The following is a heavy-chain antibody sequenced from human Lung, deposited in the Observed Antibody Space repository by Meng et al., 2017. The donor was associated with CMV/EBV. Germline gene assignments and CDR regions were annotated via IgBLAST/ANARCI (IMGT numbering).Heavy chain of an antibody. J-gene: IGHJ4*02. CDR2: NSGYKGNT. V-gene: IGHV1-18*01. CDR3: ARDSSGYYYTDDY. D-gene: IGHD3-22*01. CDR1: GYTFTNFG. Sequence: QVQLVQSGAEVKKHGASVKVSCNASGYTFTNFGISWVRQAPGQGLDWMGWNSGYKGNTNYAQKFQGRVTMTTNTSTSTAYMELGSLRSDDTAVYYCARDSSGYYYTDDYWGQGTLVTVSS.